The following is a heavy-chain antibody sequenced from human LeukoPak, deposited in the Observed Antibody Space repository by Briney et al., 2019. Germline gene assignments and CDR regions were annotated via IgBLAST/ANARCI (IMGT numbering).Heavy chain of an antibody. CDR3: ARDGERAYCGGDCYYEGYYFDY. D-gene: IGHD2-21*02. J-gene: IGHJ4*02. CDR2: MFHSGDT. V-gene: IGHV4-39*07. Sequence: PSETLSLTCTVSGGSISSFNYYWAWIRQSPGKGLEWIGSMFHSGDTYYNPSLKSRVTISVDTSKNQFSLKLSSVTAADTAVYYCARDGERAYCGGDCYYEGYYFDYWGQGTLVTVSS. CDR1: GGSISSFNYY.